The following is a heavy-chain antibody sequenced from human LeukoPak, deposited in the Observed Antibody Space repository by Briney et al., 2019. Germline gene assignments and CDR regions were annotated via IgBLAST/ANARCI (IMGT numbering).Heavy chain of an antibody. CDR3: GRYGLSGNGYTSYFYYGMDF. V-gene: IGHV5-51*01. J-gene: IGHJ6*02. CDR2: IYSDESLI. CDR1: GYRFSKYW. D-gene: IGHD5-24*01. Sequence: GESLEISCPASGYRFSKYWIGWVRQPPGKGLEWMGFIYSDESLIRYSPSFEGQVTISADNSINTAYLQWNSLKASDTAMYYCGRYGLSGNGYTSYFYYGMDFWGQGTAVTVSS.